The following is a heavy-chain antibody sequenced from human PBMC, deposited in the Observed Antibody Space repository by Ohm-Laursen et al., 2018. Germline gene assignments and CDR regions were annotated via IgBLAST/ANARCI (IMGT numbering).Heavy chain of an antibody. CDR3: ARDVDTSSHYSQFDP. V-gene: IGHV3-23*01. Sequence: SLRLSCSASGFTFSSYAMNWVRQAPGEGPEWVSGISASGGNTFYADSVKGRFTISRDNSKNTLYLQMNSLRAEDTAMYYCARDVDTSSHYSQFDPWGRGTLVTVSS. CDR2: ISASGGNT. J-gene: IGHJ5*02. D-gene: IGHD5-18*01. CDR1: GFTFSSYA.